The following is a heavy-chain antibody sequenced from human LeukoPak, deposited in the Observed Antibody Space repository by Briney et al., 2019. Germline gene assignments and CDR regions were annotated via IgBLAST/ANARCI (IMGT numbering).Heavy chain of an antibody. V-gene: IGHV3-53*01. Sequence: PGGSLRLSCAASGFTVSSNYMSWVRQAPGKGLEWVSVIYSGGSTYYADSVKGRFTTSRDNSKNTLYLQMNSLSADATAVYYCARGSVNQDYWGQGTLVTVSS. CDR3: ARGSVNQDY. J-gene: IGHJ4*02. CDR2: IYSGGST. CDR1: GFTVSSNY. D-gene: IGHD1-14*01.